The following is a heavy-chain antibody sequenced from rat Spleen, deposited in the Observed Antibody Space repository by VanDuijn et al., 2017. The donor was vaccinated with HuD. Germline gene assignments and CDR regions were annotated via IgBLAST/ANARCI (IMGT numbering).Heavy chain of an antibody. CDR3: ATAGTRISRFAY. V-gene: IGHV3-3*01. J-gene: IGHJ3*01. CDR1: GYSISSAYR. CDR2: INSAGNT. D-gene: IGHD1-4*01. Sequence: EVQLQESGPGLVKPSQSLSLTCSVTGYSISSAYRWNWIRKFPGNKLEWMGYINSAGNTNYNPSLKSRISISRDTSKNQFFLQVNSLTTEDTATYYCATAGTRISRFAYWGQGTLVTVSS.